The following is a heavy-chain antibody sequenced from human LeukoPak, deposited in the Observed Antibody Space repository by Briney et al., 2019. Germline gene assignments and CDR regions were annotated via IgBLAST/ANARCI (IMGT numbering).Heavy chain of an antibody. J-gene: IGHJ3*02. CDR2: IYHSGST. CDR3: ARWEIAFDI. D-gene: IGHD1-26*01. V-gene: IGHV4-38-2*01. CDR1: GYSISSGYY. Sequence: PSETLSLTCAVSGYSISSGYYWGWIRQPPGKGVEWIGSIYHSGSTYYNPSLKSRVTISVDTSKNQFSLMLSSVTAADTAVYYCARWEIAFDIWGQETMVTVSS.